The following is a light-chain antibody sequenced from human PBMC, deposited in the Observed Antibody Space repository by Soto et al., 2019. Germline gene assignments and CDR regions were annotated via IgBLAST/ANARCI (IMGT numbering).Light chain of an antibody. CDR3: QSYDSSIVV. J-gene: IGLJ2*01. V-gene: IGLV6-57*04. CDR2: EDN. CDR1: SGSIASNY. Sequence: NFMLTQPHSVSGSPGTTVTISCTRSSGSIASNYVQWYQQRPGSAPTTVIYEDNQRPSGVPDQFAGSIDSSSNSAPLTISGLKTKDEADYYCQSYDSSIVVFGGGTKLTVL.